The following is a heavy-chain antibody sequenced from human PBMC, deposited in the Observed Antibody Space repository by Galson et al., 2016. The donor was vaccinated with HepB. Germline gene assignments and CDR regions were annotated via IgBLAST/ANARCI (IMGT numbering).Heavy chain of an antibody. D-gene: IGHD2-15*01. J-gene: IGHJ3*02. V-gene: IGHV3-23*01. Sequence: SLRLSCAASGFTFSSYSMAWVRQAPGKELEWVSSLTSSGGSTHYTDSVKGRFTISRDNSKNTLYLHMNSLRADDTALYFCARIPPGGSASGFDIWGQGTTVTVSS. CDR3: ARIPPGGSASGFDI. CDR2: LTSSGGST. CDR1: GFTFSSYS.